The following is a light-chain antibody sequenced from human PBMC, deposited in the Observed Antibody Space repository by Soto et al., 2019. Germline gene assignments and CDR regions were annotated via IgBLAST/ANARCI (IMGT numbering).Light chain of an antibody. J-gene: IGKJ1*01. Sequence: EIVMTQSPATLYVSPGERATLSCRASQSVSSNLAWYQQKPGQPPRLLIYGASTRATGIPARFSGSGSGTEFSLTISSLQSEDFAIYFCQQYNNWPPDRTFGQGTKVEIK. V-gene: IGKV3-15*01. CDR3: QQYNNWPPDRT. CDR2: GAS. CDR1: QSVSSN.